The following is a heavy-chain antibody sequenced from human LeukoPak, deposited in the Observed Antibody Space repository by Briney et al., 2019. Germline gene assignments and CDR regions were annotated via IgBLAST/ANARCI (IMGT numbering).Heavy chain of an antibody. D-gene: IGHD1-1*01. CDR2: IYYSGST. V-gene: IGHV4-31*03. CDR3: ARDRSYNWKVFAFDI. J-gene: IGHJ3*02. Sequence: SETLSLTCTVSGASISSGGYYWSWLRQHPGKGLQWFGYIYYSGSTYYNPSLKSRVTISVDTSKNQFSLKLSSVTAADTAVYYCARDRSYNWKVFAFDIWGQGTMVTVSS. CDR1: GASISSGGYY.